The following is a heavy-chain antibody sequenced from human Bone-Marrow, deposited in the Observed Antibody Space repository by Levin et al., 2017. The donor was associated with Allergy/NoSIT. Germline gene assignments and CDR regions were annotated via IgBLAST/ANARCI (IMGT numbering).Heavy chain of an antibody. Sequence: PGGSLRLSCAASGFTFSSYGMHWVRQAPGKGLEWVAVIWYDGSNKYYADSVKGRFTISRDNSKNTLYLQMNSLRAEDTAVYYCARDKSDGIVGATSYYFDYWGQGTLVTVSS. V-gene: IGHV3-33*01. J-gene: IGHJ4*02. CDR2: IWYDGSNK. CDR3: ARDKSDGIVGATSYYFDY. D-gene: IGHD1-26*01. CDR1: GFTFSSYG.